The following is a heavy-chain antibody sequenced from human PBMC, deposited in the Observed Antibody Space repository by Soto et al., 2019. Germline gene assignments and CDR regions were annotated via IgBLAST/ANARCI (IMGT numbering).Heavy chain of an antibody. V-gene: IGHV1-69*01. Sequence: QVQLVQSGAEVKKPGSSVKVSCKASGGTFSSYTFSWERQAPGQGLEWMGGIVPLFGTTNDAKIFQGRVTICADESTSTVYMELSSLRSEDSAMYYCARDGDVTSTSPRGAFDMWGQGTVITVSS. CDR1: GGTFSSYT. CDR3: ARDGDVTSTSPRGAFDM. J-gene: IGHJ3*02. CDR2: IVPLFGTT. D-gene: IGHD3-16*01.